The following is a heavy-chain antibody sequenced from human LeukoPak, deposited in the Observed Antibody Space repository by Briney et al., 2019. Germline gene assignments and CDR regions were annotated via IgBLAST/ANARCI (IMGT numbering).Heavy chain of an antibody. CDR2: ISGSGGST. D-gene: IGHD3-9*01. J-gene: IGHJ4*02. V-gene: IGHV3-23*01. CDR3: AKALTGGYDILTGSTFDY. Sequence: GGSLRLSCAASRFTFSSYAMSWVRQAPGKGLEWVSAISGSGGSTYYADSVKGRFTISRDNSKNTLYLQMNSLRAEDTAVYYCAKALTGGYDILTGSTFDYWGQGTLVTVSS. CDR1: RFTFSSYA.